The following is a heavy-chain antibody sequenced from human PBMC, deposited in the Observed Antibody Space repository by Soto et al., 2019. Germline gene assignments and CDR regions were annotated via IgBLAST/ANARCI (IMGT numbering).Heavy chain of an antibody. CDR1: GGSVGSISHY. CDR2: IYFSGTT. Sequence: QVQLQESGPGLVKPSETLSLTCTVSGGSVGSISHYWSWIRQPPGKGLEWIGYIYFSGTTNYNPSLKSRVTISLDTSKNQFSLKLSSVTAADTAVYYCAREGYSYAYFDYWGQGTLVTVSS. D-gene: IGHD5-18*01. CDR3: AREGYSYAYFDY. V-gene: IGHV4-61*01. J-gene: IGHJ4*02.